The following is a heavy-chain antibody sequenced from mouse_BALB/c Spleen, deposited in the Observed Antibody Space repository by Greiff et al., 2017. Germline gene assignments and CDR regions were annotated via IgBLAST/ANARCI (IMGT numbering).Heavy chain of an antibody. CDR1: GDSITSGY. CDR2: ISYSGST. V-gene: IGHV3-8*02. Sequence: EVKLQESGPSLVKPSQTLSLTCSVTGDSITSGYWNWIRKFPGNKLEYMGYISYSGSTYYNPSLKSRISITRDTSKNQYYLQLNSVTTEDTATYYCAKGGYDGYYRFAYWGQGTLVTVSA. CDR3: AKGGYDGYYRFAY. D-gene: IGHD2-3*01. J-gene: IGHJ3*01.